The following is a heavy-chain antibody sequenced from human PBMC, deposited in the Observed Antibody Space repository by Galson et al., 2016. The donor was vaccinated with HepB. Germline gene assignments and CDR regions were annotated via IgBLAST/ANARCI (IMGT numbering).Heavy chain of an antibody. CDR1: GASISGHY. CDR3: ARDGRAWVGLDV. D-gene: IGHD3/OR15-3a*01. CDR2: VHYSGIT. J-gene: IGHJ6*02. Sequence: LSLTCAVSGASISGHYWSWIRQPPGKGLKWIGYVHYSGITNYNPSLKSRVSISIDTSKTHFSLRLTSLTVADTAIYYCARDGRAWVGLDVWGQGTTVTVSS. V-gene: IGHV4-59*11.